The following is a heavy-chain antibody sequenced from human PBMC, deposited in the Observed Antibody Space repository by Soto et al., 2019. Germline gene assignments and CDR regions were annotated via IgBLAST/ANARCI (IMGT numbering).Heavy chain of an antibody. CDR1: GYTFTSYG. J-gene: IGHJ4*02. D-gene: IGHD5-18*01. Sequence: QVQLVQCGAEVKKPGASVKVSCKASGYTFTSYGISWVRQAPGQGLEWMGWISAYNGNTNYAQKLQGRVTMTTDTSTSTAYVELRSLRSDDTAVYYCARGGASTWIQPRAAPVYDYWGQGTLVTVSS. V-gene: IGHV1-18*04. CDR2: ISAYNGNT. CDR3: ARGGASTWIQPRAAPVYDY.